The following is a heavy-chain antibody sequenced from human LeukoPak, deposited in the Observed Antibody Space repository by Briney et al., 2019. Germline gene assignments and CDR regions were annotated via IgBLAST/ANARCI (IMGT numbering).Heavy chain of an antibody. V-gene: IGHV4-39*07. CDR3: ARGGYSSTYYWFDP. Sequence: SETLSLTCTVSGGSISSSSYYWGWIRQPPGTGLEWIGSIYHSGSTYYNPSLKSRVTISVDTSKNQFSLKLSSVTAADTAVYYCARGGYSSTYYWFDPWGQGTLVTVSS. CDR2: IYHSGST. D-gene: IGHD5-18*01. CDR1: GGSISSSSYY. J-gene: IGHJ5*02.